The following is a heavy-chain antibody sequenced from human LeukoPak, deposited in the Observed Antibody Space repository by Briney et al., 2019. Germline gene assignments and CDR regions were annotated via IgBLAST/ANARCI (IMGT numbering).Heavy chain of an antibody. CDR3: ARERVTTTSFDY. CDR1: GFTFTNYW. CDR2: IKQDGGAK. Sequence: GGSLRLSCAASGFTFTNYWMNWLRQAPGKGLEWVANIKQDGGAKNYVDSVKGRFTISRDNAKNSLYLQMNNLRVEDTAVYYYARERVTTTSFDYWGQGVLVTVSS. V-gene: IGHV3-7*01. D-gene: IGHD2/OR15-2a*01. J-gene: IGHJ4*02.